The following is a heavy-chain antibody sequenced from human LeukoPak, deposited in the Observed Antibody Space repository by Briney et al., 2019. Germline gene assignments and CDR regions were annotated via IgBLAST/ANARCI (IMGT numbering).Heavy chain of an antibody. CDR3: ASTIGSAGTQY. D-gene: IGHD6-13*01. CDR1: GFTLSNYW. CDR2: INTDGSST. V-gene: IGHV3-74*01. Sequence: PGGSLRLSCSASGFTLSNYWMHWVRQAPGRGLVWVSRINTDGSSTNYADSVKGRFTISRDNAKNRLYLQMNSLGAEDTAVYYCASTIGSAGTQYWGQGTLVTVSS. J-gene: IGHJ4*02.